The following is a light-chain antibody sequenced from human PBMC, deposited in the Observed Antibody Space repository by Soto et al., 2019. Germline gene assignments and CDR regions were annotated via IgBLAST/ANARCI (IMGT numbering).Light chain of an antibody. CDR2: DVS. J-gene: IGLJ1*01. CDR3: SSYTTSNTRQIV. CDR1: SSDVGGYNY. Sequence: QSVLTQPASVSVSPGQSITISCPGTSSDVGGYNYVSWYQHHPGKAPKLMIYDVSNRPSGVSNRFSGSKSGNTASLTISGLQPEDEADYYCSSYTTSNTRQIVFGTGTKVTVL. V-gene: IGLV2-14*03.